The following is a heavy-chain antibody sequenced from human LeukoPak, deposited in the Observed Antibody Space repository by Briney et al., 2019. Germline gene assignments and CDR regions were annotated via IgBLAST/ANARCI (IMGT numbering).Heavy chain of an antibody. D-gene: IGHD4-23*01. V-gene: IGHV4-4*02. Sequence: SETLSLTCAVSGGSISTKNWWSWVRQAPGRGLEWIGEIHVSGTTNYNPSLSSRATIWIDKSKSQVSLKVDSVTAADTAVYYCATDSTMTTVVGDAFDIWGQGTMVTVSS. CDR3: ATDSTMTTVVGDAFDI. CDR2: IHVSGTT. CDR1: GGSISTKNW. J-gene: IGHJ3*02.